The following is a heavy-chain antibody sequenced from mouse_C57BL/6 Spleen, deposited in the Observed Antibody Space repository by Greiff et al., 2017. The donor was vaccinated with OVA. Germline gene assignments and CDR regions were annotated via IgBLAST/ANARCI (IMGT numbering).Heavy chain of an antibody. CDR3: ARRGYYDYDVGLFDY. V-gene: IGHV3-6*01. Sequence: EVKLQESGPGLVKPSQSLSLTCSVSGYSITSGYYWNWIRQFPGNKLEWMGYISYDGSNNYNPSLKNRISITRDTSKNQFFLKLNSVTTEDTATYYCARRGYYDYDVGLFDYWGQGTTLTVSS. D-gene: IGHD2-4*01. J-gene: IGHJ2*01. CDR2: ISYDGSN. CDR1: GYSITSGYY.